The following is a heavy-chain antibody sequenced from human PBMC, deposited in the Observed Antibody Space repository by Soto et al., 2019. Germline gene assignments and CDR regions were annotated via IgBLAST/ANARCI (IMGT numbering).Heavy chain of an antibody. V-gene: IGHV3-23*01. CDR2: ISGSGGST. CDR3: AKLKDSSGYYYFDY. D-gene: IGHD3-22*01. Sequence: EVQLLESGGGLIQPGGSLRLSCAASGFTFSSYAMSWVRQAPGKGLAWVSAISGSGGSTYYADSVKGRFTISRDNSKNTLYLQMNSLRAEDTAVYYCAKLKDSSGYYYFDYWGQGTLVTVSS. J-gene: IGHJ4*02. CDR1: GFTFSSYA.